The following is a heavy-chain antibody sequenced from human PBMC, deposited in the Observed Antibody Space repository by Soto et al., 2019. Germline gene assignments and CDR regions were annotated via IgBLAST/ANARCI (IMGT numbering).Heavy chain of an antibody. CDR1: GFTFSNAW. Sequence: SGGSLRLSCAASGFTFSNAWMNWVRQAPGKGLEWVGRIKSKTDGGTTDYAAPVKGRFTISRDDSKNTLYLQMNSLKTEDTAVYYCTEGDPQLTPSPYYYGMDVWGQGTTVTVSS. D-gene: IGHD6-13*01. CDR2: IKSKTDGGTT. V-gene: IGHV3-15*07. J-gene: IGHJ6*02. CDR3: TEGDPQLTPSPYYYGMDV.